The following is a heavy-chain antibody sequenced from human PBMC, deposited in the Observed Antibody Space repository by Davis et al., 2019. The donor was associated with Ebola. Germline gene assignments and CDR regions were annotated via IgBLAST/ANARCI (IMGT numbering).Heavy chain of an antibody. CDR1: GNSFTSYW. CDR2: IYPGDSDT. Sequence: KVSCKDSGNSFTSYWIGWVRQMPGKGLEWMGIIYPGDSDTRYSPSFQGQVTISADKSTSTAYLQWSSLKTSDTAMYYCASPASDYAGFDYWGQGTLVTVSS. J-gene: IGHJ4*02. CDR3: ASPASDYAGFDY. V-gene: IGHV5-51*01. D-gene: IGHD4-23*01.